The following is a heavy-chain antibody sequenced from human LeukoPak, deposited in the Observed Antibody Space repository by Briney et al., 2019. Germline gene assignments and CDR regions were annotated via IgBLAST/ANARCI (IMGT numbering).Heavy chain of an antibody. Sequence: GGSLRLSCEASGFTFSNYAMSWVRQAPGKGLEWVSSISGSSDNTNYADSVKGRFTISRDNSKNILYLQMNSLTAEDTAVYWCAKDPINWGSIYFDCRGQGTLVTVSS. J-gene: IGHJ4*02. CDR2: ISGSSDNT. V-gene: IGHV3-23*01. CDR1: GFTFSNYA. D-gene: IGHD7-27*01. CDR3: AKDPINWGSIYFDC.